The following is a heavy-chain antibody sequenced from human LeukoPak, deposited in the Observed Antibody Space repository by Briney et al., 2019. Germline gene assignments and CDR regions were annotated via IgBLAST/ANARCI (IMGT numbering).Heavy chain of an antibody. J-gene: IGHJ3*02. Sequence: GGSLRLSCAASGFTFSSYGMHWVRQAPGKGLEWVAVISYDGSNKYYAGSVKGRFTISSDNSKNTLYLQMNSLRAEDTAIYYCAKDRSSSIAAPEALDIWGQGTMVTVSS. D-gene: IGHD6-6*01. CDR2: ISYDGSNK. V-gene: IGHV3-30*18. CDR3: AKDRSSSIAAPEALDI. CDR1: GFTFSSYG.